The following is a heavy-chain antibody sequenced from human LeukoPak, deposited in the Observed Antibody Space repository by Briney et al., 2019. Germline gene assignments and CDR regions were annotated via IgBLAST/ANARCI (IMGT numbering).Heavy chain of an antibody. J-gene: IGHJ3*02. CDR3: ARRPASSITMIVARATGAFDI. V-gene: IGHV4-59*08. D-gene: IGHD3-22*01. Sequence: SETLSLTCTVSGGSISSDYWSWIRQPPGKGLEWIGHIYYSGSTNYNPSLKSRVTISVDTSKNQFSLKLNSVTDAATAVYYCARRPASSITMIVARATGAFDIWGQGTMVTVSS. CDR2: IYYSGST. CDR1: GGSISSDY.